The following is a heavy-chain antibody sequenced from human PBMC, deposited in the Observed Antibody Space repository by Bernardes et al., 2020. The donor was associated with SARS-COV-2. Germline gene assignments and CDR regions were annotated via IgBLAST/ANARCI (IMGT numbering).Heavy chain of an antibody. CDR1: GFTFRSDA. CDR3: ARVVSGPNVGTDAFAV. V-gene: IGHV3-23*01. Sequence: GGSLRLSCAASGFTFRSDAMSWVRQAPGKGLDWVSAISASGVSTYYADSVKGRFTISRDNSKNILYLQMSSLRAEDTAVYYCARVVSGPNVGTDAFAVWGRGTTVTVSS. D-gene: IGHD6-19*01. J-gene: IGHJ3*01. CDR2: ISASGVST.